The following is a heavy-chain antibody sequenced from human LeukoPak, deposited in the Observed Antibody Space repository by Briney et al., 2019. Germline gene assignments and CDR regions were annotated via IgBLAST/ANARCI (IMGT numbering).Heavy chain of an antibody. D-gene: IGHD6-19*01. V-gene: IGHV4-38-2*02. CDR3: APGGSAGWSTP. CDR2: LHYTGTT. Sequence: SETLSLTCTVSGGSITSGVYWCCIRQPPGKGLEWIGSLHYTGTTYYSPSLRGRVTISEDTSKKQCSLRLTSVTVADTAVYYCAPGGSAGWSTPWGQGSLVTVSS. CDR1: GGSITSGVY. J-gene: IGHJ5*02.